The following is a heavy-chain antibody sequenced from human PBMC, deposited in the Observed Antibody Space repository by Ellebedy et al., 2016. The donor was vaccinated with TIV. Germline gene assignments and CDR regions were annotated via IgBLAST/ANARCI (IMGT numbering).Heavy chain of an antibody. CDR2: IFGSGST. D-gene: IGHD3-22*01. CDR1: GGSISRSRYY. V-gene: IGHV4-39*01. J-gene: IGHJ5*02. Sequence: MPSETLSLTCTLPGGSISRSRYYWGWIRQPPGKGLEWIGSIFGSGSTYYNPSLKSRVTISVDTSKNQFSLKLSSVTAADTALYYCARQSAYYYDSTATGLMDNWFDPWGQGTLVTVSS. CDR3: ARQSAYYYDSTATGLMDNWFDP.